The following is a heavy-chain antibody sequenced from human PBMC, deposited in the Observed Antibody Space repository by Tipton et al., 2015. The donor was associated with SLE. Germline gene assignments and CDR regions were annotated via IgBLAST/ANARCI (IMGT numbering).Heavy chain of an antibody. J-gene: IGHJ3*02. CDR3: AGGDNDAFDI. CDR2: IYHSGST. CDR1: GGSISSGGYS. D-gene: IGHD3-16*01. V-gene: IGHV4-30-2*01. Sequence: TLSLTCAVSGGSISSGGYSWSWIRQPPGKGLEWIGYIYHSGSTYYNPSLKSRVTISVDRSKNQFSLKLTSVIAADTAVYYCAGGDNDAFDIWGQGTMVTVSS.